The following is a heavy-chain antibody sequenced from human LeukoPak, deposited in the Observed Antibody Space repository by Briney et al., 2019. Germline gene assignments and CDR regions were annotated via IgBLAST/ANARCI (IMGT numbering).Heavy chain of an antibody. Sequence: AESLQSSFKASGYIITTYWIDWVRQMPGKGLEWMGIIYPGDSDTRYSPSFQGQVTISADKSVNTASLHWSGLKASDTAMYYCARRGYCSGGSCHSAPFDYWGQGTLVTVTS. D-gene: IGHD2-15*01. J-gene: IGHJ4*02. CDR2: IYPGDSDT. CDR1: GYIITTYW. V-gene: IGHV5-51*01. CDR3: ARRGYCSGGSCHSAPFDY.